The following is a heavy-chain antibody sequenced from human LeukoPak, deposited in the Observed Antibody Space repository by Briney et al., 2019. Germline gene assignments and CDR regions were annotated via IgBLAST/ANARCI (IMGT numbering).Heavy chain of an antibody. CDR3: ASYYDISNLGYYYGMDV. D-gene: IGHD3-9*01. CDR1: GGTFSSYA. CDR2: IIPIFGTA. Sequence: GASVKVSCKASGGTFSSYAISWVRQAPGQGLEWMGGIIPIFGTANYAQKFQGRVTITADESTSTAYMELSSLRSEDTAVYYCASYYDISNLGYYYGMDVWGQGTTVTVSS. V-gene: IGHV1-69*13. J-gene: IGHJ6*02.